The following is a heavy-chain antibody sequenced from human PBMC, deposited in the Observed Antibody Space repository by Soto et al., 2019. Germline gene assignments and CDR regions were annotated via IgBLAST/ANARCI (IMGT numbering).Heavy chain of an antibody. CDR1: TGSSTSNS. V-gene: IGHV4-34*03. CDR3: LSPRFDY. Sequence: PEDTLSLTCSLPTGSSTSNSWTWVRQPPGKGLEWIGEINHNGNTNYNASLKSRISISVDTSKNQFSLNLSSVTAADTAVYYCLSPRFDYWGQGTLVTVSS. J-gene: IGHJ4*02. CDR2: INHNGNT.